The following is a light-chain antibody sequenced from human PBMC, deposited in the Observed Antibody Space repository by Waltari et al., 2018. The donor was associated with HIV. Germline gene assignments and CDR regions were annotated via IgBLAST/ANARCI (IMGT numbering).Light chain of an antibody. CDR1: QSISAK. J-gene: IGKJ2*01. CDR2: EAA. CDR3: QQYDDGPRGIT. V-gene: IGKV3-15*01. Sequence: EIVMTQSPPTLSVSPGQIVTLSCRASQSISAKVAWYQQRPGQAPRLLIYEAATRPTGIPARFSGSGSGTEFTLTISSLQSEDFATYFCQQYDDGPRGITFGQGTMLEIK.